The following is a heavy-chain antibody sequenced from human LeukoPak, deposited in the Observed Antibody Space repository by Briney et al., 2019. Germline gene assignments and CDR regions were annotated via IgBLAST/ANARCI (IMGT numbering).Heavy chain of an antibody. CDR3: ARVLYDSSGYDYLDY. CDR2: IYTSGST. Sequence: PSETLSLTCTVSGGSISSYYWSWIRQPAGKGLEWIGRIYTSGSTNYNPSLKSRVTMPVDTSKNQFSLKLSSVTAADTAVYYCARVLYDSSGYDYLDYWGQGTLVTVSS. D-gene: IGHD3-22*01. CDR1: GGSISSYY. J-gene: IGHJ4*02. V-gene: IGHV4-4*07.